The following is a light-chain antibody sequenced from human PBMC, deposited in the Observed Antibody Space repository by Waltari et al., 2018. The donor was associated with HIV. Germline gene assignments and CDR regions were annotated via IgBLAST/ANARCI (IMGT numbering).Light chain of an antibody. CDR3: QLYLAAPPEYT. J-gene: IGKJ2*01. CDR1: QSVISRD. Sequence: ELVLTQSPGTLSLSPGESATLSCRASQSVISRDVAWYQQKPGQAPRLLIYGTSSRATGSPDRFSGYGSGTDFTLTISRRGPEDFAVYYCQLYLAAPPEYTFGQGTKLEI. CDR2: GTS. V-gene: IGKV3-20*01.